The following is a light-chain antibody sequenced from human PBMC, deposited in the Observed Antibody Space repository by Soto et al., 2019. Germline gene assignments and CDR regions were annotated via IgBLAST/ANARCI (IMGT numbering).Light chain of an antibody. CDR1: QSISNW. J-gene: IGKJ1*01. V-gene: IGKV1-5*03. CDR3: QQYYSYSA. Sequence: DIHMTQSPSTLSASLGDRVTITCRASQSISNWLAWYQQKPGKAPKLLIYKASSLESGIPSRFSGSESGTEFTLTISSLQPDDFATYYCQQYYSYSAFGQGTKVDIK. CDR2: KAS.